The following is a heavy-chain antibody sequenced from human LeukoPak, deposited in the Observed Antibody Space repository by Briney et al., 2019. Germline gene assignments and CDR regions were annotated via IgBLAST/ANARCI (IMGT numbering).Heavy chain of an antibody. D-gene: IGHD6-19*01. V-gene: IGHV1-69*13. Sequence: SVKVSCKASGGTFSKYAISWMRQATGQGLEWMGGIIPIFGTANYAQKFRGRVTITADESTSTIYMELSSLRSEDTAVYYCARDPHSTGWGWADPWGQGTLVTVSS. CDR1: GGTFSKYA. CDR3: ARDPHSTGWGWADP. J-gene: IGHJ5*02. CDR2: IIPIFGTA.